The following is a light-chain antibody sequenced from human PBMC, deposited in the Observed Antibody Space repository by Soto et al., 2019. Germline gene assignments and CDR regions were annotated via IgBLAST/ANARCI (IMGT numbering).Light chain of an antibody. V-gene: IGLV2-14*01. Sequence: QSALTQPASVSGSPGQSITISCTGTSSDVGGYNYVSWYQLHPGKAPKLMVYEVSNRPSGVSNRFSGSKSGNTASLTSSGLQAEDEADYYCSSYTSSTAYVFGTGTKRTVL. CDR3: SSYTSSTAYV. CDR2: EVS. J-gene: IGLJ1*01. CDR1: SSDVGGYNY.